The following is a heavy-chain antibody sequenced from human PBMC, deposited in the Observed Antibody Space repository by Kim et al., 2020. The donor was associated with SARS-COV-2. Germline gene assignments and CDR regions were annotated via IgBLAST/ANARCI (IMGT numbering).Heavy chain of an antibody. Sequence: GGSLRLSCAASGFTFSSYGMNWVRQAPGKGLEWVAVISYDGSNKYYADSVKGRFTISRDNSKNTLYLQMNSLRADDTAVYYCAKDPNYYGSGSYSAYYYYYGMDVWGQGTTVTVSS. CDR1: GFTFSSYG. CDR2: ISYDGSNK. V-gene: IGHV3-30*18. CDR3: AKDPNYYGSGSYSAYYYYYGMDV. J-gene: IGHJ6*02. D-gene: IGHD3-10*01.